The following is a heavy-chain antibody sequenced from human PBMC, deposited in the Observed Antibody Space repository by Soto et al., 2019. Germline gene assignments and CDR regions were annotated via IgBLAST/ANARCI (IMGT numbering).Heavy chain of an antibody. CDR2: MNPNSGDT. Sequence: ASVRVSCQASGYTFPSHYMNWVRQATGQGLEWMGWMNPNSGDTGYAQKFQVRVTMTRSTSISTAYMELSSVSAADTAVYYCAKAQSFEFHNWFDPWGQGTLVTVSS. V-gene: IGHV1-8*01. CDR1: GYTFPSHY. J-gene: IGHJ5*02. CDR3: AKAQSFEFHNWFDP. D-gene: IGHD3-10*01.